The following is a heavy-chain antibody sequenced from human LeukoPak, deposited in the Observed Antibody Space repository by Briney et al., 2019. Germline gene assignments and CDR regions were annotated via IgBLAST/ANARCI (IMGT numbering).Heavy chain of an antibody. CDR2: IKQDGSEK. V-gene: IGHV3-7*01. CDR3: ARETELWFGDNYMDV. J-gene: IGHJ6*03. CDR1: GFTFSSYW. D-gene: IGHD3-10*01. Sequence: GGSLRLSCAASGFTFSSYWMSWVRQAPGKGLEWVANIKQDGSEKYYVDSVKGRFTISRDKAKNSLYLQMNSLRAEDTAVYYCARETELWFGDNYMDVWGKGTTVTVSS.